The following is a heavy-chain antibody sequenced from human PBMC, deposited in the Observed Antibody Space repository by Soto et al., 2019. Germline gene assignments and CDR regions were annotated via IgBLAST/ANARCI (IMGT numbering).Heavy chain of an antibody. CDR3: ARSERTTVTTWDFDY. Sequence: QVQLVQSGAEVKKPGASVKVSCKASGYTFTNYYMHWVRQAPGQGLVWMGIINPSGGSTSYAQKFQGRVTMTRDTSTSTVYMELSSLRSEDTAVYYCARSERTTVTTWDFDYWGHGTLVTVSS. CDR1: GYTFTNYY. CDR2: INPSGGST. J-gene: IGHJ4*01. D-gene: IGHD4-17*01. V-gene: IGHV1-46*03.